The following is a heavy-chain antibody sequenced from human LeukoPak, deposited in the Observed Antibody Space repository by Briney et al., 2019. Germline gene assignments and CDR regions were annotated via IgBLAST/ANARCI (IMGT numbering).Heavy chain of an antibody. CDR1: GFTVSGFA. D-gene: IGHD5-24*01. CDR2: ISGSGDNT. J-gene: IGHJ4*02. Sequence: GGSLRLSCAASGFTVSGFAMSWVRRTPGKGLEWVSGISGSGDNTLYADSVKGRFTISRDNAKNTLYLQMCSLRAEDTAVYFCVRDGDDFNFDYWGQGSLVTVSS. CDR3: VRDGDDFNFDY. V-gene: IGHV3-23*01.